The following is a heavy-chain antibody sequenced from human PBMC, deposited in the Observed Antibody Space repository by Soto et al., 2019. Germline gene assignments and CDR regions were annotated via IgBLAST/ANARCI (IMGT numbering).Heavy chain of an antibody. CDR1: GFTFSSYA. V-gene: IGHV3-23*01. CDR2: ISGSGGST. J-gene: IGHJ4*02. CDR3: AKGTFSSSKPKVDY. Sequence: SLRLSCAASGFTFSSYAMSWVRQAPGKGLEWVSAISGSGGSTYYADSVKGRFTISRDNSKNTLYLQMNSLRAEDTAVYYCAKGTFSSSKPKVDYWGQGTLVTVSS. D-gene: IGHD6-6*01.